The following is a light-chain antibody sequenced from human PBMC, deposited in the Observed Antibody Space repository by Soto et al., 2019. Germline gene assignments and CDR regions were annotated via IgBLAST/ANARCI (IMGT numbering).Light chain of an antibody. J-gene: IGLJ2*01. V-gene: IGLV2-8*01. CDR2: EVS. Sequence: QSALTQPPSASGSPGQSVTISCTGTSSDVGGYNFVSWYQQHPGKAPKLMIYEVSERPSGVADRFSGSKSGNTASLTVSGLQEEDEAAYYCSSYAGSNIVVFGAGTKMTVL. CDR3: SSYAGSNIVV. CDR1: SSDVGGYNF.